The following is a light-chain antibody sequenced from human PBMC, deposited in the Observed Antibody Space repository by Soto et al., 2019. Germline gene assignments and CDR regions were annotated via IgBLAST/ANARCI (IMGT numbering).Light chain of an antibody. J-gene: IGKJ1*01. CDR1: QSVNSNY. CDR3: QQYDSTPPT. CDR2: GAS. Sequence: EIVLTQSPGTLSLSPGERDTLSCRASQSVNSNYLAWYQRKPGQAPRLLIYGASNSATDIPYRFSASGSGTDFTLTITRLEAEDFAGYYCQQYDSTPPTFGQGTKVEVK. V-gene: IGKV3-20*01.